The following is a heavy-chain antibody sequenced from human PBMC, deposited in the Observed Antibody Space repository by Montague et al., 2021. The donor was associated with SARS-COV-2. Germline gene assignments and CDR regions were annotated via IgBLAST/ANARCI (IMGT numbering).Heavy chain of an antibody. CDR2: IYYSGST. D-gene: IGHD3-3*01. CDR1: GGSISSGSYY. CDR3: ARALRRVVIKHFDY. V-gene: IGHV4-31*03. J-gene: IGHJ4*02. Sequence: TLSLTCTVSGGSISSGSYYWIWIRQHPGKGLEWIGYIYYSGSTYYNPSLKSRVTISVDTSMNQFSLKLSSVTAANTAVYYCARALRRVVIKHFDYWGQGTLVTVSS.